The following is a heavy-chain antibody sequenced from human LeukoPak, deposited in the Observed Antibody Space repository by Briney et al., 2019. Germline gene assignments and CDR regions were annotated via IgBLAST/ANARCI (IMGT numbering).Heavy chain of an antibody. Sequence: GGSLRLSCAASGFTFSSYGMHWVRQAPGKGLEWVAFIRYDGSNKYYADSVKGRFTISRDNAKNSLYLQMNSLRAEDTALYYCARGSTYYDILTGYHYYFDYWGQGALVTVSS. J-gene: IGHJ4*02. CDR3: ARGSTYYDILTGYHYYFDY. CDR1: GFTFSSYG. D-gene: IGHD3-9*01. CDR2: IRYDGSNK. V-gene: IGHV3-30*02.